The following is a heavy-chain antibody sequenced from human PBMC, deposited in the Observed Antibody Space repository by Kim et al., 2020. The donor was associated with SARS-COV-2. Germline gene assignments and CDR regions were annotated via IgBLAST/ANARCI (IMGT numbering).Heavy chain of an antibody. CDR2: IKQDGSEN. CDR1: GFTFSSYW. Sequence: GGSLRLSCAASGFTFSSYWRSWVRQAPGKGLEWVANIKQDGSENYYVDSVKGRFTISRDNAKNSLYLQMNSLRAEDTAVYYCARSEVYYYGSGSYVGYYYGMDVWGQGTTVTVSS. D-gene: IGHD3-10*01. CDR3: ARSEVYYYGSGSYVGYYYGMDV. J-gene: IGHJ6*02. V-gene: IGHV3-7*01.